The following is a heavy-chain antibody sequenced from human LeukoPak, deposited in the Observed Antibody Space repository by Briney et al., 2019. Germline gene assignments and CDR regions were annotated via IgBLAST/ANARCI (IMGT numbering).Heavy chain of an antibody. Sequence: GRSLRLSCAASGFTFSGYGMHWVRQAPGKGLEWLAVISYDGNNKYYADSVRGRFTISRDNSKNTLFLQMNSLRPEDTAVHYCAKSVASDAYWGQGTLVTVSS. V-gene: IGHV3-30*18. D-gene: IGHD5-12*01. CDR1: GFTFSGYG. CDR3: AKSVASDAY. J-gene: IGHJ4*02. CDR2: ISYDGNNK.